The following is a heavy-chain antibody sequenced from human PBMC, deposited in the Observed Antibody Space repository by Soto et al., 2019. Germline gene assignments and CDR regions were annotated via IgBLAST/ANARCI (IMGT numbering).Heavy chain of an antibody. D-gene: IGHD3-10*01. Sequence: EVQLVESGGVVVQPGGSLRLSCAASGFTFDDYTMHWVRQAPGKGLEWVSLISWDGGSTYYADSVKGRFTISRDNSKNSLYLQMNSLRTEDTALYYCAKAMHKALPSPFLWFGDGPLWFDPWGQGTLVTVSS. CDR3: AKAMHKALPSPFLWFGDGPLWFDP. CDR1: GFTFDDYT. J-gene: IGHJ5*02. CDR2: ISWDGGST. V-gene: IGHV3-43*01.